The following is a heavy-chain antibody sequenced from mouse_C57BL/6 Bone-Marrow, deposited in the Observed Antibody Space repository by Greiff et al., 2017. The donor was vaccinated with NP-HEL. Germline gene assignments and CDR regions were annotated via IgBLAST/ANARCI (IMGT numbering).Heavy chain of an antibody. CDR2: IWRGGST. J-gene: IGHJ1*03. Sequence: QVQLQQSGPGLVQPSQRLSITCTVSGFSLTSSGVHWVRQSPGKGLEWLGVIWRGGSTDYNAAFMSRLSITKDNSKSQVFFKMNSLQADDTAIYYCAKKGYDYGYFDVWGTGTTVTVSS. D-gene: IGHD2-3*01. V-gene: IGHV2-5*01. CDR1: GFSLTSSG. CDR3: AKKGYDYGYFDV.